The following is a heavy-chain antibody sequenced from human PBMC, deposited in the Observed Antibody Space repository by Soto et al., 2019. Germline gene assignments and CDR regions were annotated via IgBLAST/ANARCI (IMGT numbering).Heavy chain of an antibody. J-gene: IGHJ4*02. CDR2: IYYSGST. CDR1: GGSISSYY. D-gene: IGHD2-15*01. CDR3: ARIGYCSGGSCYGWYYFDY. V-gene: IGHV4-59*01. Sequence: PSETLSLTCTVSGGSISSYYWSWIWQPPGKGLEWIGYIYYSGSTNYNPSLKSRVTISVDTPKNQFSLKLSSVTAADTAVYYCARIGYCSGGSCYGWYYFDYWGQGTLVTSPQ.